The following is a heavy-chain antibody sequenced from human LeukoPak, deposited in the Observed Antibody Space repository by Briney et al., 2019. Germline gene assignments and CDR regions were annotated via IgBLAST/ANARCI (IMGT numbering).Heavy chain of an antibody. CDR2: IYLGDSDT. J-gene: IGHJ4*02. V-gene: IGHV5-51*01. CDR1: GYSFTTYW. D-gene: IGHD3-22*01. CDR3: ARAPDYDISGYYYLFDY. Sequence: GESLKISCKGSGYSFTTYWIGWVRQMPGKGLEWMGMIYLGDSDTRYSPSFQGQVTISADKSISTAYLQWSSLKASDTAMYYCARAPDYDISGYYYLFDYWGQGTLVAVSS.